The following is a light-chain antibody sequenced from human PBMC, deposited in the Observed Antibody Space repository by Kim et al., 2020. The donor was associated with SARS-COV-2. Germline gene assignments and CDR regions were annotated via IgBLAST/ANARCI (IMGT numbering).Light chain of an antibody. Sequence: DIQMTQSPPSLSASVGDRVTITCRASEDISNYLNWYQHKPPQAPKLLIHDASTLEIGVPSRITGSGSGTDFSITINSLQPEDFATYYCQHYYSLPYTFGQGTKLEI. CDR2: DAS. J-gene: IGKJ2*01. CDR1: EDISNY. V-gene: IGKV1-33*01. CDR3: QHYYSLPYT.